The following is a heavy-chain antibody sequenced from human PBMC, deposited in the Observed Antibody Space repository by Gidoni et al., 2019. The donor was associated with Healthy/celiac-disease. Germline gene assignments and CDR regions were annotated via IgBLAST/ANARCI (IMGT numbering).Heavy chain of an antibody. J-gene: IGHJ3*02. D-gene: IGHD3-22*01. CDR2: IIPIFGTA. CDR1: GGTFSSYA. Sequence: QVQLVQSGAEVTKPGSSVKVSCKASGGTFSSYAISWVRQAPGQGLEWMGGIIPIFGTANYAQKFQGRVTITADKATSTAYMELSSLRSEDTAVYYCARNPYRYYDSSGPRRDAFDIWGQGTMVTVSS. V-gene: IGHV1-69*06. CDR3: ARNPYRYYDSSGPRRDAFDI.